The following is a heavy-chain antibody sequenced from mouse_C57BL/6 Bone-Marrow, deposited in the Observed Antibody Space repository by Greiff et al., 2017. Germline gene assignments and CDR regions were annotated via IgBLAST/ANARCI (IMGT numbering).Heavy chain of an antibody. Sequence: EVQLQQSGPVLVKPGASVKMSCKASGYTFTDYYMIWVKQSHGKSLEWIGVINPYNGGTSYNQKFKGKATLTVDKSSSTAYMELNSLTSEDSAVYYCARETAAWFAYWGQGTLVTVSA. CDR1: GYTFTDYY. CDR2: INPYNGGT. V-gene: IGHV1-19*01. CDR3: ARETAAWFAY. J-gene: IGHJ3*01.